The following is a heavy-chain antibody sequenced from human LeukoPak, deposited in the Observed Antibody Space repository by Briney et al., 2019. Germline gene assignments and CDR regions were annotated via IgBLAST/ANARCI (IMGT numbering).Heavy chain of an antibody. D-gene: IGHD6-13*01. Sequence: GGSLRLSCAASGFTFSSYEMHWVRQAPGKGLEWVSAISGSGGSTYYADSVKGRFTISRDNSKDTLYLQMNSLRAEDTAVYYCAKNRGRAAAGRNQYYYYYYMDVWGKGTTVTVSS. CDR3: AKNRGRAAAGRNQYYYYYYMDV. CDR2: ISGSGGST. J-gene: IGHJ6*03. CDR1: GFTFSSYE. V-gene: IGHV3-23*01.